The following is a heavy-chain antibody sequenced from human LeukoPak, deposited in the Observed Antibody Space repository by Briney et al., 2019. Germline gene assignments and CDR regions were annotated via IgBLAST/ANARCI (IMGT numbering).Heavy chain of an antibody. V-gene: IGHV3-7*01. D-gene: IGHD3-3*01. CDR3: ARDKGYDMIFGVLSDY. CDR1: GFTFSKRW. CDR2: INNEDGSEK. Sequence: GGSLRLSCVASGFTFSKRWMTWVRQAPGKGLEWVANINNEDGSEKYYVDSVKGRFTISRDNAKNSLYLQMNSLRAEDTAVYYCARDKGYDMIFGVLSDYWGQGTLVTVSS. J-gene: IGHJ4*02.